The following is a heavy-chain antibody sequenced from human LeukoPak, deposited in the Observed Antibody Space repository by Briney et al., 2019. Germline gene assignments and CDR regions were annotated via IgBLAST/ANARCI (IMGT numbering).Heavy chain of an antibody. D-gene: IGHD3-3*01. J-gene: IGHJ4*02. CDR2: MYYSGST. V-gene: IGHV4-39*07. CDR1: GGSISSSSYY. Sequence: SETLSLTCTVSGGSISSSSYYWGWIRQPPGKGLEWIGSMYYSGSTYYNPSLKSRVTISVDTSKNQFSLKLTSVTAADTAVYYCAREGGFYRPLDYSGQGTLVTVSS. CDR3: AREGGFYRPLDY.